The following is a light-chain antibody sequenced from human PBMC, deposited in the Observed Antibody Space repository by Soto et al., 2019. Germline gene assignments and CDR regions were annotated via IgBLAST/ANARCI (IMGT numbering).Light chain of an antibody. J-gene: IGLJ3*02. V-gene: IGLV1-44*01. CDR1: SSNIGRNT. CDR2: FNN. Sequence: QSVLTQPPSASGTPGQRVTIPCSGSSSNIGRNTVNWYQQVPGTTPRLLIYFNNQRPSGVPDRFSGSKSGTSASLAISGLQSEDEADYYCAAWDDSLKGWVFGGGTKVTVL. CDR3: AAWDDSLKGWV.